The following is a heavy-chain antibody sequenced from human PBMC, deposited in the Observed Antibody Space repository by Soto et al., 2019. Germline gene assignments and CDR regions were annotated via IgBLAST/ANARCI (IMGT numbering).Heavy chain of an antibody. V-gene: IGHV1-18*01. Sequence: QVQLVQSGAEVKNPGTSVKVSCKTSGYTFTSAGISWVRQAPGQGLEWMGWISAYNGNTKYAQKVQGRVTMTTDTSTSTAYMELRRLTSDDTAVYYCASYLDGSGSYYTDYWGQGTLVTVAA. CDR1: GYTFTSAG. J-gene: IGHJ4*02. D-gene: IGHD3-10*01. CDR2: ISAYNGNT. CDR3: ASYLDGSGSYYTDY.